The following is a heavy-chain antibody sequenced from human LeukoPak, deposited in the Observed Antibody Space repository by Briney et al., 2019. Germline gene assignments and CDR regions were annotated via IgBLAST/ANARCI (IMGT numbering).Heavy chain of an antibody. V-gene: IGHV3-21*06. D-gene: IGHD2/OR15-2a*01. J-gene: IGHJ3*02. CDR3: VRGGVSALRKDVFDI. CDR2: ISASPYI. Sequence: PGGSLRLSCAGSGFTFNFYSMNWARQAPGKGLEWVSSISASPYIYYADSVKGRFTISRDDAKSSLYLQMNNLRAEDTAVYYCVRGGVSALRKDVFDIWGQGTMVTVSS. CDR1: GFTFNFYS.